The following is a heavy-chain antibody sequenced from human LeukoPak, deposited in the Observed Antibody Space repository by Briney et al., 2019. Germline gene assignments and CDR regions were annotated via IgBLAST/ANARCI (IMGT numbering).Heavy chain of an antibody. V-gene: IGHV4-39*07. D-gene: IGHD3-10*01. CDR1: GGSISSSSYF. Sequence: SETLSLTCTVSGGSISSSSYFWGWIRQPPGKGLEWIGTIYYSGTTYFNPSLKSQVTISIDTSKNQFSLRLSSVTAADTAVYYCARAFREYYYGSGSSGPYYYYYMDVWGKGTTVTVSS. CDR3: ARAFREYYYGSGSSGPYYYYYMDV. CDR2: IYYSGTT. J-gene: IGHJ6*03.